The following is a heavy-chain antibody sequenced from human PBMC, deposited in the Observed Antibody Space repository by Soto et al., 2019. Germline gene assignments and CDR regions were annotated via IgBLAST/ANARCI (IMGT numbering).Heavy chain of an antibody. D-gene: IGHD3-3*01. CDR2: INPNSGGT. CDR3: ARVQIGEFWSGYSDYYYYGMDV. J-gene: IGHJ6*02. Sequence: ASVKVSCKASGYTFTGYYMHWVRQAPGQGLEWMGWINPNSGGTNYAQKFQGRVTMTRDTSISTAYMELSRLRSDDTAVYYCARVQIGEFWSGYSDYYYYGMDVWGQGTTVTVSS. CDR1: GYTFTGYY. V-gene: IGHV1-2*02.